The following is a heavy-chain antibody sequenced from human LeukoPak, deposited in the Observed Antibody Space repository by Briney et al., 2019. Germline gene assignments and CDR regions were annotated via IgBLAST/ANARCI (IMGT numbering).Heavy chain of an antibody. CDR3: ASSYGSGSYYKYYYYYYMDV. CDR2: IYYSGST. J-gene: IGHJ6*03. Sequence: SGTLSLTCAVSGGFISSSNWWSWVRQPPGKGLEWIGSIYYSGSTYYNPSPKSRVTISVDTSKNQFSLKLSSVTAADTAVYYCASSYGSGSYYKYYYYYYMDVWGKGTTVTVSS. D-gene: IGHD3-10*01. CDR1: GGFISSSNW. V-gene: IGHV4-4*02.